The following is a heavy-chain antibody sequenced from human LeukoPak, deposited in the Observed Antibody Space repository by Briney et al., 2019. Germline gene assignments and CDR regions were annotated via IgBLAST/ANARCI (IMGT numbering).Heavy chain of an antibody. CDR1: GGSISSFH. D-gene: IGHD2-8*02. V-gene: IGHV4-59*01. CDR2: IYDSGRT. Sequence: SETLSLTCTLSGGSISSFHWSWIRQPPGKGLEWIGYIYDSGRTNYNPSLKSRVTISVDTSKKQFSLKLSSVTAADTAVYYCASSTGWPGFDNWGQGTLITVSS. CDR3: ASSTGWPGFDN. J-gene: IGHJ4*02.